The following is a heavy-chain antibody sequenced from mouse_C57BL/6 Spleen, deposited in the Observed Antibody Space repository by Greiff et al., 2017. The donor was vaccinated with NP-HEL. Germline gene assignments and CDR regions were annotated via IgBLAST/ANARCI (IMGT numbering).Heavy chain of an antibody. Sequence: QVHVKQPGAELVMPGASVKLSCKASGYTFTSYWMHWVKQRPGQGLEWIGEIDPSDSYTNYNQKFKGKSTLTVDKSSSTAYMQLSSLTSEDSAVYYCARAMYGNYWYFDVWGTGTTVTVSS. D-gene: IGHD2-10*02. V-gene: IGHV1-69*01. CDR1: GYTFTSYW. CDR3: ARAMYGNYWYFDV. J-gene: IGHJ1*03. CDR2: IDPSDSYT.